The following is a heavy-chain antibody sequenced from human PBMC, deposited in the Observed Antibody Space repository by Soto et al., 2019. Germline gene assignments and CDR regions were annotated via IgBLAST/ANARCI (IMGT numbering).Heavy chain of an antibody. Sequence: VGSLRLSCAAPGFNFNIHALHWIRQAPGEGLEWVAVMSPGGNSQYYADSVKGRFTISRDTSKSTLYLQMTSLRPEDTAVYYCASGAAFYYDTSRYWGQGTLVTVSS. CDR2: MSPGGNSQ. CDR3: ASGAAFYYDTSRY. J-gene: IGHJ4*02. D-gene: IGHD3-22*01. V-gene: IGHV3-30-3*01. CDR1: GFNFNIHA.